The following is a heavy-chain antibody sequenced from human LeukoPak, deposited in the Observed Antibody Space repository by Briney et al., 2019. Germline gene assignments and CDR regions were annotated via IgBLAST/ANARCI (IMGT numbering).Heavy chain of an antibody. CDR1: GFTFSSYE. D-gene: IGHD3-22*01. CDR3: ARDLPQIEY. Sequence: PGGSLRLSCAAPGFTFSSYEMNWVRQAPGKGLEWVSYISSSGSTIYYADSVKGRFTISRDNAKNSLYLQMNSLRAEDTALYYCARDLPQIEYWGQGTLVTVSS. V-gene: IGHV3-48*03. CDR2: ISSSGSTI. J-gene: IGHJ4*02.